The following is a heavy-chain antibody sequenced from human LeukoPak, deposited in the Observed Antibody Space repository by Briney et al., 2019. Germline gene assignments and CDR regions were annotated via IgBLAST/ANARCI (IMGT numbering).Heavy chain of an antibody. CDR1: GGSISSYY. D-gene: IGHD3-9*01. Sequence: SETVSLTCTVSGGSISSYYWSWIRQPPGKGLEWIGYIYYSGSTNYNPSLKSRVTISVDTSKNQFSLKLSSVTAADTAVYYCARCRSVGRRLGWFDPWGQGTLVTVSS. J-gene: IGHJ5*02. V-gene: IGHV4-59*01. CDR3: ARCRSVGRRLGWFDP. CDR2: IYYSGST.